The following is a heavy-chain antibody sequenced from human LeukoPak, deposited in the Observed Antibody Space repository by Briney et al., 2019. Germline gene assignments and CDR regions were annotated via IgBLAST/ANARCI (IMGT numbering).Heavy chain of an antibody. J-gene: IGHJ3*02. V-gene: IGHV3-11*01. CDR2: ISSSGSTI. CDR1: GFTFSDYY. CDR3: ARDNPHYDAFDI. Sequence: GRSLRLSCAASGFTFSDYYMSWIRQAPGKGLEWVSYISSSGSTIYYADSVKGRFTISRDNAKNSLYLQMNSLRAEDTAVYYCARDNPHYDAFDIWGQGTMVTVSS.